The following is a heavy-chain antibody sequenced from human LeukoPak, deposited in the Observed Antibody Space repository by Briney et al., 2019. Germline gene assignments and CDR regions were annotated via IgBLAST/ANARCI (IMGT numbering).Heavy chain of an antibody. J-gene: IGHJ4*02. Sequence: QSGGSLRLSCAASGFTFSSYGMSWVRQAPGKGLEWVSAISGSGGSTYYADSVKGRFTISRDNSKNTLYLQMNSLRAEDTGMYYCTRATDGYPDLDYWGQGTLVTVSS. V-gene: IGHV3-23*01. CDR1: GFTFSSYG. D-gene: IGHD5-24*01. CDR2: ISGSGGST. CDR3: TRATDGYPDLDY.